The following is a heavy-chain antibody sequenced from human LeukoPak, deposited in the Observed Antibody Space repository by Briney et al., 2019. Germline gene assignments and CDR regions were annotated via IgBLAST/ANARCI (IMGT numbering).Heavy chain of an antibody. CDR1: GFTVRSTF. Sequence: GGSLRLSCAGSGFTVRSTFMSWVRQAPGKGLEWVSAMFSGGSTYYADSVKGRSTISRDSPKDTLHLQMNSLRVDDTAVYYCCGWEDPFDYWGQGTPVTVSS. CDR2: MFSGGST. D-gene: IGHD6-19*01. CDR3: CGWEDPFDY. V-gene: IGHV3-53*01. J-gene: IGHJ4*02.